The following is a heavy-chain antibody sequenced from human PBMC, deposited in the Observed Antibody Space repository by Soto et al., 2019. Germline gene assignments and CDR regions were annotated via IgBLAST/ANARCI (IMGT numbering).Heavy chain of an antibody. J-gene: IGHJ4*02. CDR3: AKVHYGSGGVDY. V-gene: IGHV1-46*01. D-gene: IGHD3-10*01. CDR1: GYTFTSYY. Sequence: ASVKVSCKASGYTFTSYYMHWVRQAPGQGLKWMGIINPSGSSTSYAQKFQGRVTMTRDTSTSTVYMELYSLRAEDTAVYYCAKVHYGSGGVDYWGQGTLVTVSS. CDR2: INPSGSST.